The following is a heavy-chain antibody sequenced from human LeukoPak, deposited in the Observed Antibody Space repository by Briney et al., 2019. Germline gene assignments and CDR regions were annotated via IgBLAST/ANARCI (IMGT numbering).Heavy chain of an antibody. J-gene: IGHJ5*02. Sequence: RASVKVSCKASGGTFSSYAISWVRQAPGQGLEWMGGIIPIFGTANYAQKFQGRVTITADESTSTAYMELSSLRSEDTAVYYCARDLEGYCSSTSCYRGIDWFDPWGQGTLVTVSS. CDR2: IIPIFGTA. CDR3: ARDLEGYCSSTSCYRGIDWFDP. CDR1: GGTFSSYA. D-gene: IGHD2-2*02. V-gene: IGHV1-69*13.